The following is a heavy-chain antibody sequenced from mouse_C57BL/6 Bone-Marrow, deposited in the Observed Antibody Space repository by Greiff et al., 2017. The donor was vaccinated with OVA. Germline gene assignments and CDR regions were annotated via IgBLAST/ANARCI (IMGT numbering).Heavy chain of an antibody. CDR3: ARRWLLMDY. J-gene: IGHJ4*01. V-gene: IGHV5-4*03. Sequence: DVKLVESGGGLVKPGGSLKLSCAASGFTFSSYAMSWVRQTPEKRLEWVATISDGGSYTYYPDNVKGRFTISRDNAKNILYLQMSHLKSEDTAMYYCARRWLLMDYWGQGTSVTVSS. CDR2: ISDGGSYT. D-gene: IGHD2-3*01. CDR1: GFTFSSYA.